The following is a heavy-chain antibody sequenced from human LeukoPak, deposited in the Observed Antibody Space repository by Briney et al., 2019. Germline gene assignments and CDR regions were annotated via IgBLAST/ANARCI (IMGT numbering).Heavy chain of an antibody. CDR1: GFTFSSYG. CDR2: IRSDGSNK. Sequence: GGSLRLSCAASGFTFSSYGMHWVRQAPGKGLEWVAFIRSDGSNKYYADSVKGRFTISSDNAKNSLYLQMNSLRAEDTAVYYCARAAVAGIYYFDYWGQGTLVTVSS. V-gene: IGHV3-30*02. J-gene: IGHJ4*02. CDR3: ARAAVAGIYYFDY. D-gene: IGHD6-19*01.